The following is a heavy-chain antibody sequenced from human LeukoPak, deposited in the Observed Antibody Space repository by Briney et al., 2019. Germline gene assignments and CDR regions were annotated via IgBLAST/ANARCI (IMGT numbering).Heavy chain of an antibody. Sequence: SETLSLTCTVSGVSVSGTSFYWGWIRQPPGKGLEWIVYIYYSGSTTHSPSLNSRVTISVDTSNNQFSLKLSSVTAADTAVYFCARYSTSWYTFDYGGQGTLVTVS. J-gene: IGHJ4*02. CDR3: ARYSTSWYTFDY. CDR2: IYYSGST. CDR1: GVSVSGTSFY. V-gene: IGHV4-61*01. D-gene: IGHD6-13*01.